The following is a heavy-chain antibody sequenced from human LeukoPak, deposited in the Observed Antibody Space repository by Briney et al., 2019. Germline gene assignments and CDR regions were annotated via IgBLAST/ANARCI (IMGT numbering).Heavy chain of an antibody. Sequence: ASVKVSCKASGYTFTGYYMHWVRQAPGQGLEWMGRINPNSGGTNYAQKFQGRVTMTRDTSISTAYMELSSLRSEDTAVYYCARSAFQGGWFDPWGQGTLVTVSS. J-gene: IGHJ5*02. CDR1: GYTFTGYY. CDR3: ARSAFQGGWFDP. D-gene: IGHD2-21*01. CDR2: INPNSGGT. V-gene: IGHV1-2*06.